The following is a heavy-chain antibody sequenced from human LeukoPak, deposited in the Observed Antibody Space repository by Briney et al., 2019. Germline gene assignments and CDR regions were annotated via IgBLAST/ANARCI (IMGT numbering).Heavy chain of an antibody. CDR3: ARDFSHYDILTGYHYYFDY. V-gene: IGHV1-2*02. J-gene: IGHJ4*02. Sequence: ASVKVSCKASGYTFTGYYMHWVRQAPGQGLEWMGWINPNSGGTNYAQKFQGRVTMTRDTSISTAYMELSRLRSDDTAVYYCARDFSHYDILTGYHYYFDYWGQGTPVTVSS. CDR1: GYTFTGYY. CDR2: INPNSGGT. D-gene: IGHD3-9*01.